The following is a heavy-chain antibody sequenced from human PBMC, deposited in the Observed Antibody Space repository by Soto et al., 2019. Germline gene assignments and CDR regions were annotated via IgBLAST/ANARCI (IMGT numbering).Heavy chain of an antibody. CDR3: ARGRQWLARFDY. CDR2: INHSGST. CDR1: GGSFSGYY. V-gene: IGHV4-34*01. J-gene: IGHJ4*02. D-gene: IGHD6-19*01. Sequence: PSETLSLTCAVYGGSFSGYYWSWIRQPPGKGLEWIGEINHSGSTNYNPSLKSRVTISVDTPKNQFSLKLSSVTAADTAVYYCARGRQWLARFDYWGQGTLVTVSS.